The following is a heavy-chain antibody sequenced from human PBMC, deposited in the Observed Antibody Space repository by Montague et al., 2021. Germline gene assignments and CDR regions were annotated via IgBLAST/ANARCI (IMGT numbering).Heavy chain of an antibody. D-gene: IGHD3-10*01. V-gene: IGHV4-34*01. CDR2: IDHKETV. CDR1: FGSFTGYY. CDR3: ARGPRGYGSGSRFDP. J-gene: IGHJ5*02. Sequence: SETFSLPFSFSFGSFTGYYWSWIRQSPGKGLEWIGEIDHKETVTLNPSLKSRVIISLDTSKNHFSLNMTSVTAADTATYYCARGPRGYGSGSRFDPWGQGTLIVVSS.